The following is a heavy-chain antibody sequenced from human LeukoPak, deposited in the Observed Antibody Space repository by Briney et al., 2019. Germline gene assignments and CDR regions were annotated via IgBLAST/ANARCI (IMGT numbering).Heavy chain of an antibody. D-gene: IGHD2-21*02. CDR2: IYYSGST. V-gene: IGHV4-39*01. J-gene: IGHJ3*02. Sequence: SETLSLTCSVSGGSISSPSYYWGWIRQPPGKGLEWIGTIYYSGSTSYNPSLNSRVTISVDTSKNQFSLRLSSVTAADTAVYYCARTLLCGGDCYSAFDIWGQGTMVTVSS. CDR1: GGSISSPSYY. CDR3: ARTLLCGGDCYSAFDI.